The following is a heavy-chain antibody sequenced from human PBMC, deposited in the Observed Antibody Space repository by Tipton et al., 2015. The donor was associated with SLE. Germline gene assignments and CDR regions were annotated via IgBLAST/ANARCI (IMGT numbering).Heavy chain of an antibody. J-gene: IGHJ4*02. V-gene: IGHV4-61*02. CDR1: GDSINKGGYH. CDR3: ARKRLDGYHPFDY. D-gene: IGHD5-24*01. Sequence: TLSLTCSVSGDSINKGGYHWNWIRQPAGMGLEWIGRMDTSGGIFYNPSLESRVSISLDSSKNQFSLRLTSVTAADTARYYCARKRLDGYHPFDYWGPGTVVTVSS. CDR2: MDTSGGI.